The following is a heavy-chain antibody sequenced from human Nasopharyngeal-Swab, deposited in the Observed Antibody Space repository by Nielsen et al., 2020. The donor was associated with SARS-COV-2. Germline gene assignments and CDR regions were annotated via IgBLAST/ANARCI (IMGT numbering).Heavy chain of an antibody. Sequence: GESLKISCAASGFTFSSYGMHWVRQASGKGLEWVAVISYDGSNKYYADSVKGRFTISRDNSKNTLYLQMNSLRAEDTAVYYCAKEAGYYDILTGYYLSLGYGMDVWGQGTTVTVSS. D-gene: IGHD3-9*01. CDR2: ISYDGSNK. V-gene: IGHV3-30*18. CDR1: GFTFSSYG. J-gene: IGHJ6*02. CDR3: AKEAGYYDILTGYYLSLGYGMDV.